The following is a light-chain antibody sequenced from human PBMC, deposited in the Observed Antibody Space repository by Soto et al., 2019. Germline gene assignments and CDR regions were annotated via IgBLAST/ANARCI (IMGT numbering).Light chain of an antibody. CDR1: SSDVGGYND. CDR3: STYTSSSTLV. CDR2: DVS. J-gene: IGLJ2*01. V-gene: IGLV2-14*01. Sequence: QSVLTQPASVSGSPGQSITISCTGTSSDVGGYNDVSWYQQHPGKAPKLMIYDVSNRPSGVSNRFSGSKSGNTASLTISGLQAEDEADYYCSTYTSSSTLVFGGGTKLTVL.